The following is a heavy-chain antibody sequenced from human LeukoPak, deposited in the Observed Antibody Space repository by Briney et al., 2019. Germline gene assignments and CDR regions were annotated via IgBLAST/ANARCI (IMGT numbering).Heavy chain of an antibody. CDR2: IYTAGST. J-gene: IGHJ4*02. D-gene: IGHD6-25*01. Sequence: GGSLRLSCAASGFTVSGSYMSWVRQAPGKGLEWVSVIYTAGSTYNSASVKGRFTISRDKSKNTLYLQMNTLRAEDTAVYFCAGGNTWPGLSYWGQGTLLTVSS. CDR3: AGGNTWPGLSY. CDR1: GFTVSGSY. V-gene: IGHV3-53*01.